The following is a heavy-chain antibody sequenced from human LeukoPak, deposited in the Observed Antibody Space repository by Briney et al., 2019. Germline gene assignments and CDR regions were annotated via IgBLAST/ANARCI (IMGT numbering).Heavy chain of an antibody. CDR2: IRYSGHT. V-gene: IGHV4-61*01. Sequence: TTSETLSLTCTVSGDSVSSDRYYWTWIRQSPGKGLEWIAYIRYSGHTNYNPSLNSRVTISLDTSKNQFSLRLSSVTAADMAVYYCARAHSSGWLVDYWGQGTLVTVSS. D-gene: IGHD6-19*01. J-gene: IGHJ4*02. CDR3: ARAHSSGWLVDY. CDR1: GDSVSSDRYY.